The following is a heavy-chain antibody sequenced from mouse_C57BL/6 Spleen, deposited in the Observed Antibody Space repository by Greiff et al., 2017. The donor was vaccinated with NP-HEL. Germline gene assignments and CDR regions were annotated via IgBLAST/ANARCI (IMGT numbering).Heavy chain of an antibody. CDR3: ARRGGLYYFDY. J-gene: IGHJ2*01. Sequence: VQLHQSGAELVKPGASVKMSCKASGYTFTTYPIEWMQNHGESRVGSRNFHHYNDDTKYNEKYKGKETLTVEKSSSTVYLELSRLTSDDSAVYYCARRGGLYYFDYWGQGTTLTVSS. CDR1: GYTFTTYP. D-gene: IGHD1-1*02. CDR2: FHHYNDDT. V-gene: IGHV1-47*01.